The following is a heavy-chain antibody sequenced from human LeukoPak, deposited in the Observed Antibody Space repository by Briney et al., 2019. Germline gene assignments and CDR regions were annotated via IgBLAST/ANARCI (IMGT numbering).Heavy chain of an antibody. J-gene: IGHJ6*03. Sequence: PGGSLRLSCAASGFTFSSYWMSWGRQAPGKGLEWLANIKQDGSEKYYVDSVKGRFTISRDNAKNSLYLQMNSLRAEDRAVDYCARETELWFGDNYMDVWGKGTTVTVSS. V-gene: IGHV3-7*01. CDR1: GFTFSSYW. CDR3: ARETELWFGDNYMDV. D-gene: IGHD3-10*01. CDR2: IKQDGSEK.